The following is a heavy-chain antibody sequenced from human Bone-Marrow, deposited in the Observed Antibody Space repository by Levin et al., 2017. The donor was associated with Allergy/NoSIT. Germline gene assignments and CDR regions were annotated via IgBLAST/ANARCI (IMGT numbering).Heavy chain of an antibody. V-gene: IGHV1-18*01. CDR2: ISAINGGT. J-gene: IGHJ4*02. CDR3: ARGFYSASPPLGY. Sequence: GESLKISCKASDDNFGSYGICWVRQAPGQGLEWMGWISAINGGTYYAQKFEDRVTMTIDTPSRSAYMELRSLRSDDTATYFCARGFYSASPPLGYWGQGSLVIVSS. CDR1: DDNFGSYG. D-gene: IGHD1-26*01.